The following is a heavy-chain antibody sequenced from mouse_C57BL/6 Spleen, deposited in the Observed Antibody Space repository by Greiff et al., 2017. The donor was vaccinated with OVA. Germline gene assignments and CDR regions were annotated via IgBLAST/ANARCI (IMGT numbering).Heavy chain of an antibody. J-gene: IGHJ2*01. CDR2: IYPGDGDT. V-gene: IGHV1-82*01. CDR1: GYAFSSSW. CDR3: ASFYGHYFDY. D-gene: IGHD1-1*02. Sequence: QVQLQQSGPELVKPGASVKISCKASGYAFSSSWMNWVKQRPGKGLEWIGRIYPGDGDTNYNGKFKGKATLTADKSSSTAYMQLSSLTSEDSAVYFCASFYGHYFDYWGQGTTLSVSS.